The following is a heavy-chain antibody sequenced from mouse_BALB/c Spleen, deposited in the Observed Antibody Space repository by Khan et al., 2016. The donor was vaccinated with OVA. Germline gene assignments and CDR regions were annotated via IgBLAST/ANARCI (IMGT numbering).Heavy chain of an antibody. CDR3: ARGGGGDRFAY. CDR2: ISTYYGDA. CDR1: GYKFTDFT. J-gene: IGHJ3*01. V-gene: IGHV1S137*01. Sequence: VQLQESGAELVRPGVSVKISCKGSGYKFTDFTMHWVKQSHAKSLEWIGVISTYYGDATYNQKFKGKATMTVDRSSSTAYMALASLTSEDSAIYYCARGGGGDRFAYWGQGTLVTVSA.